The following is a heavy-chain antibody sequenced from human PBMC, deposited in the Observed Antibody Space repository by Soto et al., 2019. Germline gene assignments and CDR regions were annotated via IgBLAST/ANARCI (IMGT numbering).Heavy chain of an antibody. D-gene: IGHD3-22*01. CDR2: ISSSSSYI. J-gene: IGHJ4*02. CDR1: GFSFSSYS. CDR3: ARARDSSGYYFVHYFDY. Sequence: LRLSCAASGFSFSSYSMNWVRQAPGKGLEWVSYISSSSSYIYYADSVKGRFTISRDNAKNSLYLQMNSLRAEDTAVYYCARARDSSGYYFVHYFDYWGQGTLVTVSS. V-gene: IGHV3-21*01.